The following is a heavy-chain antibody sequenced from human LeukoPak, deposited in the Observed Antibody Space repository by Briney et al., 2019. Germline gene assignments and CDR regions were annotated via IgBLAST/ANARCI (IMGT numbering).Heavy chain of an antibody. CDR2: INPNSGGT. D-gene: IGHD4-23*01. V-gene: IGHV1-2*02. Sequence: ASVKVSCKASGYTFTGYYMHWVRQAPGQGLEWMGWINPNSGGTNYAQKFQGRVTMTSDTSISTAYMELSRLRSDDTALYYCARGNWATTVVTPVDYWGQGTLVTVSS. J-gene: IGHJ4*02. CDR1: GYTFTGYY. CDR3: ARGNWATTVVTPVDY.